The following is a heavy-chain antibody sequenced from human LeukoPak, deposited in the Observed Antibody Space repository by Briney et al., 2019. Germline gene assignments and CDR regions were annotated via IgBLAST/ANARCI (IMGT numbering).Heavy chain of an antibody. Sequence: SETLSLTCAVSGYSISSGYYWGWIRQPPGKGLEWIGSIYHSGSTYYNPSLKSRVTISVDTSKNQFSLELSSVTAADTAVYYCARDRSYSGSYGMDVWGKGTTVTVSS. V-gene: IGHV4-38-2*02. CDR3: ARDRSYSGSYGMDV. CDR1: GYSISSGYY. CDR2: IYHSGST. D-gene: IGHD3-10*01. J-gene: IGHJ6*04.